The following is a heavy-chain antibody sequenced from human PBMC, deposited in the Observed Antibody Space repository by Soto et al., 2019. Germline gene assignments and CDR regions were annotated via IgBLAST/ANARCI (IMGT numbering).Heavy chain of an antibody. CDR1: GGSVSSGSYY. CDR3: ARAGLGDGADY. CDR2: IYYSGST. D-gene: IGHD1-26*01. Sequence: QVQLQESGPGLVKPSETLSLTCTVSGGSVSSGSYYWSWIRQPPGKGLEWIGYIYYSGSTKYNPSLKSRVTISVDASKNQFPLKLRSVTAAETAVYYCARAGLGDGADYWGQATLVTASS. V-gene: IGHV4-61*01. J-gene: IGHJ4*02.